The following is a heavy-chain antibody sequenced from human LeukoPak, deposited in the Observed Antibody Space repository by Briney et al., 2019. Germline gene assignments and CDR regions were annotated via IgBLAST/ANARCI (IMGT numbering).Heavy chain of an antibody. J-gene: IGHJ5*02. D-gene: IGHD5-18*01. Sequence: ASVKVSCKASGGTFSSYAISLVRQAPGQGLEWMGGIIPIFGTANYEQKFQGRVTITTDESTSTAYMELSSLRSEDTAVYYCARGWKGYSYENWFDPWGQGTLATVSS. CDR3: ARGWKGYSYENWFDP. V-gene: IGHV1-69*05. CDR2: IIPIFGTA. CDR1: GGTFSSYA.